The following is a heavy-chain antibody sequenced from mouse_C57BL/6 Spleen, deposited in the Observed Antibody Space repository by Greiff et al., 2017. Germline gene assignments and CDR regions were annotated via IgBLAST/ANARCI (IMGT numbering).Heavy chain of an antibody. Sequence: QVQLQQPGAELVKPGASVKMSCKASGYTFTSYWITWVKQRPGQGLEWIGDIYPGSGSTNYNEKFKSKATLTVDTSSSTAYMQLSSLTSEDSAVYYCARSHLYSNYGLFDYWGQGTTLTVSS. J-gene: IGHJ2*01. V-gene: IGHV1-55*01. D-gene: IGHD2-5*01. CDR1: GYTFTSYW. CDR2: IYPGSGST. CDR3: ARSHLYSNYGLFDY.